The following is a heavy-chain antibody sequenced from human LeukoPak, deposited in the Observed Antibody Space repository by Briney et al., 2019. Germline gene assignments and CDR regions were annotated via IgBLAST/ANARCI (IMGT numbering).Heavy chain of an antibody. CDR1: GFTFSSYA. J-gene: IGHJ4*02. CDR3: AKAHSSGWYYFDN. V-gene: IGHV3-23*01. CDR2: ISSSGGST. D-gene: IGHD6-19*01. Sequence: GGSLRLSCAASGFTFSSYAMSWVRQAPGKGLEWVSTISSSGGSTYYADSVKGRFTISRDNSKNTVYLQMNSLRAEDTAVYYCAKAHSSGWYYFDNWGQGTLVTVSP.